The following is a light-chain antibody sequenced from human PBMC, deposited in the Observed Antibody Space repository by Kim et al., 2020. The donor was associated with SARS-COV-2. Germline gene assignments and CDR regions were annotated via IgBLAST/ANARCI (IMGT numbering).Light chain of an antibody. Sequence: DIQMTQSPASLSASVGDRVTITCRANQGINNHLTWFQQTPGEAPKSLIYAAFSLHSGVPSKFSGGRSGADFTLTISSLQSEDFSTYYCLQYDYYPWTFGQGTKVEIK. CDR1: QGINNH. V-gene: IGKV1-16*02. CDR2: AAF. CDR3: LQYDYYPWT. J-gene: IGKJ1*01.